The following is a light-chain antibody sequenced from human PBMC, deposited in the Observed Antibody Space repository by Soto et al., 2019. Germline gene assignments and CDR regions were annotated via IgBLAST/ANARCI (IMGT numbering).Light chain of an antibody. CDR2: GAS. Sequence: EIVLTQSPGTLSLSPGGRATLSCRASQSVSRNYLAWHQQKPGQAPRLLIYGASSRATDIPDRFTGSGSGTDFTLTISRLEPEDFAVYHCQQYGISPWTFGQGTKVDIK. J-gene: IGKJ1*01. CDR1: QSVSRNY. CDR3: QQYGISPWT. V-gene: IGKV3-20*01.